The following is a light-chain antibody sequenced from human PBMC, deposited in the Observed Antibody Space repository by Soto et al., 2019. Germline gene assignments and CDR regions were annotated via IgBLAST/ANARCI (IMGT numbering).Light chain of an antibody. Sequence: RASQSISSWLAWYQQKPGKAPKLLIYKASTLKSGVPSRFSGSGSGTAFTLTIRSLQPDDSAPYYCEPYNSASGKFAEGTKVDIK. CDR1: QSISSW. CDR2: KAS. CDR3: EPYNSASGK. V-gene: IGKV1-5*03. J-gene: IGKJ1*01.